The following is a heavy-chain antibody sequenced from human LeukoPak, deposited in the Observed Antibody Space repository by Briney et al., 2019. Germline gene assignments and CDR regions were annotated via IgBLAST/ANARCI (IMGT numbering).Heavy chain of an antibody. Sequence: AETLSLTCTVSGGSISSYYWSWIRQPPGKGLEWIGYIYYSGSTNYNPSLKSRVTISVDTSKNQFSLKLSSVTAADTAVYYCARGTRNSRGAFDIWGQGTMVTVSS. CDR3: ARGTRNSRGAFDI. V-gene: IGHV4-59*01. CDR2: IYYSGST. J-gene: IGHJ3*02. CDR1: GGSISSYY. D-gene: IGHD1/OR15-1a*01.